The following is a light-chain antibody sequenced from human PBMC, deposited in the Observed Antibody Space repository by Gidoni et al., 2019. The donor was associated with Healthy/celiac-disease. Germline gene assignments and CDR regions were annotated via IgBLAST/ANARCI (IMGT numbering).Light chain of an antibody. CDR1: QSVSSSY. CDR3: QQYGNSPQT. Sequence: CRPSQSVSSSYLAWYQQKPGQAPRLLIYGASSMATGIPYRFSGSGSGTDFTLTISRLEPEDFAVYYCQQYGNSPQTFGRGTKVEIK. CDR2: GAS. V-gene: IGKV3-20*01. J-gene: IGKJ1*01.